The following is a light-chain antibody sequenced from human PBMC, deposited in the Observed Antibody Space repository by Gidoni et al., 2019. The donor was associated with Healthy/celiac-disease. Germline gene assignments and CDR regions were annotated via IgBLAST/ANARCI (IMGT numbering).Light chain of an antibody. CDR3: QQYGSTPRT. CDR1: QSVSRIY. Sequence: EIVLTQSPGTLSLSPGERATLSCRASQSVSRIYLAWYQQKPGQAPSLLIYGASSRATGSPDRFSGRGYGTDFTLTISKLEHEDFAVYYCQQYGSTPRTFGQGTKVEIK. J-gene: IGKJ1*01. CDR2: GAS. V-gene: IGKV3-20*01.